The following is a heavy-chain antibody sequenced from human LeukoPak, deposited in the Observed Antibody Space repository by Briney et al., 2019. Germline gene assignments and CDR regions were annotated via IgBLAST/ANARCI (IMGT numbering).Heavy chain of an antibody. CDR2: IYYSGST. D-gene: IGHD6-6*01. J-gene: IGHJ4*02. CDR1: GGSISSSSYY. V-gene: IGHV4-39*07. CDR3: ARFHSYYFDY. Sequence: PSETLSLTCTVSGGSISSSSYYWGWIRQPPGKGLEWIGSIYYSGSTYYNPSLKSRATISVDTSKNQFSLKLSSVTAADTAVYYCARFHSYYFDYWGQGTLVTVSS.